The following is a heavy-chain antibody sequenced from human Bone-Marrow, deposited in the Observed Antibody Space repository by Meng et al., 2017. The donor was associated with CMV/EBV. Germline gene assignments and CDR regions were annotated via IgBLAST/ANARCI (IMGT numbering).Heavy chain of an antibody. CDR2: IYSGGST. Sequence: GESLKISCAASGFTVSSNYMSWVRQAPGKGLEWVSVIYSGGSTYYADSVKGRFTISRDNSKNTLYLQMNNLRAEDTAVYYCARGSTVTTLRPYWGQGTLVTVSS. CDR3: ARGSTVTTLRPY. D-gene: IGHD4-17*01. CDR1: GFTVSSNY. J-gene: IGHJ4*02. V-gene: IGHV3-53*01.